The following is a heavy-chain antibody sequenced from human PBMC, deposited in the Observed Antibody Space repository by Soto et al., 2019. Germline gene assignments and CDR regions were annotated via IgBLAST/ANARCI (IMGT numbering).Heavy chain of an antibody. J-gene: IGHJ3*02. CDR1: GGSFSGYY. CDR2: INHSGST. D-gene: IGHD3-16*02. V-gene: IGHV4-34*01. CDR3: ASAFGGVIVPDAFDI. Sequence: SETLSLTCAVYGGSFSGYYWSWIRQPPGKGLEWIGEINHSGSTNYNPSLKGRVTISVDTSKNQFSLKLSSVTAADTAVYYCASAFGGVIVPDAFDIWGQGTMVTVSS.